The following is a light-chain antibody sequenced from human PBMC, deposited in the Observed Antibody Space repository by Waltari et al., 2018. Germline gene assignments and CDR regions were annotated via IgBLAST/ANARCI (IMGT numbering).Light chain of an antibody. CDR2: DAS. Sequence: EIVMTQSPATLSVSPGQSATLSCMASQSVSTNLAWYEQKPGQAPRLLVYDASTRATGIPARFSGSGAGTEFTLTISSLQSEDFATYYCQQSYSTPWTFGQGTKVEIK. V-gene: IGKV3-15*01. CDR3: QQSYSTPWT. CDR1: QSVSTN. J-gene: IGKJ1*01.